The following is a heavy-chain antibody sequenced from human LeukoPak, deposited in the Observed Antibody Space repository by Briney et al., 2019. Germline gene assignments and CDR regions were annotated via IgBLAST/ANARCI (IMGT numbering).Heavy chain of an antibody. CDR1: RYSLTSYW. J-gene: IGHJ4*02. CDR3: ARQSTSSSGNDY. CDR2: IWPGDSET. D-gene: IGHD6-19*01. V-gene: IGHV5-51*01. Sequence: GESLKISFKGSRYSLTSYWIGWVRQMPGKGLEWMGIIWPGDSETRYSPSFQGQVTMSVDKSISTAYLQWSSLKASDTAMYFCARQSTSSSGNDYWGQGTLVTVSS.